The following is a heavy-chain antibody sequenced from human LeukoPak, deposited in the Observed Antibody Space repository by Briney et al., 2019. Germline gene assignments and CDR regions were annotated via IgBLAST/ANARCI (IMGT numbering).Heavy chain of an antibody. V-gene: IGHV5-51*01. CDR1: GYSFTSYW. J-gene: IGHJ4*02. D-gene: IGHD6-19*01. Sequence: GESLKISCKGSGYSFTSYWIGWVRQMPGKGLEWMGIIYSPSFQGQVTISADKSISTAYLQWSSLKASDTAMYYCARRASGWYVDYWGQGTLVPVSS. CDR3: ARRASGWYVDY. CDR2: IY.